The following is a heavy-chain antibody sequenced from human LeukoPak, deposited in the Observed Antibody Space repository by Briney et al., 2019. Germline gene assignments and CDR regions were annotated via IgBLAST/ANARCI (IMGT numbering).Heavy chain of an antibody. V-gene: IGHV3-30*18. CDR3: AKDGDSPHDY. D-gene: IGHD3-22*01. Sequence: GGSLRLSCAASGFTFSSYGMHWVREAPGKGLEWMAVISYDGSNKYYADSVKGRFTISRDNSKNTLYLQMNSLRAEDTAVYYCAKDGDSPHDYWGQGTLVTVSS. J-gene: IGHJ4*02. CDR1: GFTFSSYG. CDR2: ISYDGSNK.